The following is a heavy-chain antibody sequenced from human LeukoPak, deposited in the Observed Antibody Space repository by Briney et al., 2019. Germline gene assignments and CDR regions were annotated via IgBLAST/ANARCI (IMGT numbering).Heavy chain of an antibody. V-gene: IGHV4-34*01. J-gene: IGHJ4*02. CDR1: GGSFSGYY. CDR3: ARGVSDQN. CDR2: ISHSGTT. Sequence: LETLSLTCAVYGGSFSGYYWSWIRQSPGKGLEWIGEISHSGTTYYNPSLKSRVTISLDTSKNQFFLKLTSVTAADTAVYYCARGVSDQNWGQGTLVTVSS.